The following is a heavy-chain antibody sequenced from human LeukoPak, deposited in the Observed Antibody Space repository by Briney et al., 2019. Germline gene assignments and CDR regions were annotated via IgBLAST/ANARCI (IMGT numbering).Heavy chain of an antibody. J-gene: IGHJ4*02. Sequence: GRSLRLSCAASGFTFSSYGMHWVRQAPGKGLEWVAVIWYDGSNKYYADSVKGRFTISRDNSKNTLYLQMNSLRAEDTAVYYCARPPVAAPRAYFDYWGQGTLVTVSS. D-gene: IGHD6-19*01. CDR3: ARPPVAAPRAYFDY. CDR1: GFTFSSYG. V-gene: IGHV3-33*01. CDR2: IWYDGSNK.